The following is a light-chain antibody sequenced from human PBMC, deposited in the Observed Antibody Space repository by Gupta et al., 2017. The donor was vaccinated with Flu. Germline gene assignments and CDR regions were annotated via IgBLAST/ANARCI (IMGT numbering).Light chain of an antibody. CDR2: WAS. J-gene: IGKJ1*01. CDR1: QPVFYNSKNKNY. CDR3: QQYYSTPTWT. Sequence: DIVMTQSPDSLAVSLGERATINCKSSQPVFYNSKNKNYLAWYQQKPGQPPKLLIYWASTRETGVPDRFSGSGSGTDFTLTISSLQAEDVAVYYCQQYYSTPTWTFGQGTKVEIK. V-gene: IGKV4-1*01.